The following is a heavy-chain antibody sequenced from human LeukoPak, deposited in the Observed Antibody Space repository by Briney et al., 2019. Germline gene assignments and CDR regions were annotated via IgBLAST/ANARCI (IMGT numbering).Heavy chain of an antibody. Sequence: GGSLRLSCAASGFTLGTYDMYWVRQAPGKGLECVPSISRRGGSTYYADSVKGRFTISRDNSKNTLYLQMSSLRADDTAVYYCSKKGQSEDYGKPGWGQGTLVTVSS. D-gene: IGHD4-17*01. CDR1: GFTLGTYD. J-gene: IGHJ4*02. CDR2: ISRRGGST. V-gene: IGHV3-23*01. CDR3: SKKGQSEDYGKPG.